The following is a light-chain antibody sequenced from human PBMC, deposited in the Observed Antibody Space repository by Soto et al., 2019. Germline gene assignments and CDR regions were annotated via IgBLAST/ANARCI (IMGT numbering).Light chain of an antibody. CDR3: TSYTRSDIGV. CDR1: SSDVGGYDF. CDR2: DFS. V-gene: IGLV2-14*01. J-gene: IGLJ3*02. Sequence: QSALTQPASVSGSPGQSITISCTGTSSDVGGYDFVSWYQQRPGKAPKLIIYDFSNRPSGVSNRFSGSKSGNTASLTISGLQAEDEDDYYCTSYTRSDIGVFGGGTKSPS.